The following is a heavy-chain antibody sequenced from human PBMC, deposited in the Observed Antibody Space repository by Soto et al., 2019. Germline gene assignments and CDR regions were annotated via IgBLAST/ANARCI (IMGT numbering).Heavy chain of an antibody. CDR1: GYNFMRYG. J-gene: IGHJ5*02. Sequence: QVQLVQSGAEVKKPGASVKVSCKAPGYNFMRYGFTWVRQAPGQGLAWMGWINVDNGETKYPQKIQGRVTMTTDTSTSAVDMELRSLTSGDTSVYYCGRWISGGYSDWFDPWGHGTLVTVSS. D-gene: IGHD1-26*01. CDR3: GRWISGGYSDWFDP. CDR2: INVDNGET. V-gene: IGHV1-18*04.